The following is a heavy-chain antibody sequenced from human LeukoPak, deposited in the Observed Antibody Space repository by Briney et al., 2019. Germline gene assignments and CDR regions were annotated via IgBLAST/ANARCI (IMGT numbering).Heavy chain of an antibody. Sequence: SETLSLTCTVSGGSISGFYWSWIRQPPGKGLEWIAYIYYSGGTNYNPSLKSRVTISLDMSKNRFSLRLSSVAAADTAVYYCARQSFGELFPNAPFDYWGQGTLVTVPS. D-gene: IGHD3-10*01. CDR3: ARQSFGELFPNAPFDY. CDR2: IYYSGGT. CDR1: GGSISGFY. J-gene: IGHJ4*02. V-gene: IGHV4-59*08.